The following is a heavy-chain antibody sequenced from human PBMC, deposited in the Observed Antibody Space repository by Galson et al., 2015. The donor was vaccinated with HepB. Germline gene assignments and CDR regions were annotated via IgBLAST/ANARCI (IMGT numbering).Heavy chain of an antibody. Sequence: SLRLSCAVSGFAFSTYEMNWVRQAPGKGLEWISYISSSSSTIYYAASVKGRFTISRDNAKNSLYLQMNGLRAEDTAVYFCVRPHQGWGTTDYWGQGTLVTVSS. CDR3: VRPHQGWGTTDY. CDR2: ISSSSSTI. J-gene: IGHJ4*02. D-gene: IGHD3-16*01. V-gene: IGHV3-48*03. CDR1: GFAFSTYE.